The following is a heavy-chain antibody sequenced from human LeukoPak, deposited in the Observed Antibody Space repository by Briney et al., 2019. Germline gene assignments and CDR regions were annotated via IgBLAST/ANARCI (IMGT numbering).Heavy chain of an antibody. Sequence: SETLSLTCTVSGGSISSSSYYWGWIRQPPGKGLEWIGSIYYSGSTYYNPSLKSRVTISVDTSKNQFSLKLSSVTAADTAVYYCARVTLPSDDYVWGSNWFDPWGQGTLVTVSS. V-gene: IGHV4-39*07. CDR2: IYYSGST. CDR3: ARVTLPSDDYVWGSNWFDP. D-gene: IGHD3-16*01. J-gene: IGHJ5*02. CDR1: GGSISSSSYY.